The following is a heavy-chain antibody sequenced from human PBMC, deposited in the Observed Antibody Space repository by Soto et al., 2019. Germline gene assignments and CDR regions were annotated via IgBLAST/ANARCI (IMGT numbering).Heavy chain of an antibody. CDR2: IYHSGGP. Sequence: QVQLRESGPGLVKTSGTLSLTCAVSGGSISSTNWWTWVRQPPRKSLEWIGAIYHSGGPTHRPSLWGRATGSVEKPNNQSSLRLRSVTAADTAVYYCATLPPRIVVALLPIPTWGQGILVTVSS. CDR1: GGSISSTNW. D-gene: IGHD2-21*01. J-gene: IGHJ5*02. CDR3: ATLPPRIVVALLPIPT. V-gene: IGHV4-4*02.